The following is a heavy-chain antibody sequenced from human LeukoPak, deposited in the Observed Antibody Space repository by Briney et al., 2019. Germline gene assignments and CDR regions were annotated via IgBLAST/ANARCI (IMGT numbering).Heavy chain of an antibody. CDR3: ARSRTVRGVIISHVGMDV. CDR2: INAGNGNT. Sequence: ASVKVSCKASGYTFTSYAMHWVRQAPGQRLEWMGWINAGNGNTKYSQKFQGRVTITRDTSASTAYMELSSLRSEDTAVYYCARSRTVRGVIISHVGMDVWGRGTTVTVSS. V-gene: IGHV1-3*01. J-gene: IGHJ6*02. CDR1: GYTFTSYA. D-gene: IGHD3-10*01.